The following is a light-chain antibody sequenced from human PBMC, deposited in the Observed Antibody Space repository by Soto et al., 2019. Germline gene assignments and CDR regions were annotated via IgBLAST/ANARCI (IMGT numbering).Light chain of an antibody. J-gene: IGKJ5*01. CDR1: QSVSSY. Sequence: EIVLTQSPATLSLSPGERATLSCRASQSVSSYLDWYQQKPGQAPRLPIYDASNRATGIPARFSGSGSGTDFTLTISSLEPEDFAVYYCQQRSNWPGTFGQGTRLEIK. V-gene: IGKV3-11*01. CDR3: QQRSNWPGT. CDR2: DAS.